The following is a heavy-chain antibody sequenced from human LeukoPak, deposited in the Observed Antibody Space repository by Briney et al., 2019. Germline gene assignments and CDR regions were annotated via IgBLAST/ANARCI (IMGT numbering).Heavy chain of an antibody. CDR1: GGSISSYY. CDR2: IYYSGST. V-gene: IGHV4-59*08. J-gene: IGHJ4*02. Sequence: PSETLSLTCTASGGSISSYYWGWIRQPPGKGLEWIGYIYYSGSTNYNPSLKSRVTISVDTSKNQFSLKLSSVTAADTAVYYCAAADSSGCDYWGQGTLVTVSS. CDR3: AAADSSGCDY. D-gene: IGHD3-22*01.